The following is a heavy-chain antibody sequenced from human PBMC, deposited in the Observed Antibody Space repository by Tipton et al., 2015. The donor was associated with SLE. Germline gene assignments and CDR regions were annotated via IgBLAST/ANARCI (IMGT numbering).Heavy chain of an antibody. V-gene: IGHV4-59*01. CDR3: ARARGGSGGSTLDY. CDR2: IYYSGIT. Sequence: TLSLTCTVSGGSMTGYYWSWIRKPPGKGLEWIGYIYYSGITNYNPSLKSRVTMSVDTSKNQFSLKLSSVTAADTAVYYCARARGGSGGSTLDYWGQGTLVTVSS. D-gene: IGHD1-26*01. CDR1: GGSMTGYY. J-gene: IGHJ4*02.